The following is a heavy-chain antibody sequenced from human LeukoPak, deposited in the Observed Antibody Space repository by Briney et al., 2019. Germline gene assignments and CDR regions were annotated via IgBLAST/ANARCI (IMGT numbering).Heavy chain of an antibody. J-gene: IGHJ4*02. Sequence: PAGGSLRLSCAASGFAFSSYAMSWVRQAPGKGLKGVSALSGSGISTYYTDSVKGRFTISRDNSKNTLYLQMNSLRAEDTAVYYCAKDQSYGFDYWGQGTLVTVSS. CDR2: LSGSGIST. CDR1: GFAFSSYA. D-gene: IGHD5-18*01. V-gene: IGHV3-23*01. CDR3: AKDQSYGFDY.